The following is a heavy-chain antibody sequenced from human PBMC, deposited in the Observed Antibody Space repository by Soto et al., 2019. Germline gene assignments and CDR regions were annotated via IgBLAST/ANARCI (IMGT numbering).Heavy chain of an antibody. D-gene: IGHD6-13*01. CDR3: ARLGSSWHYFYYYYYGMDV. CDR1: GYTFTSYD. Sequence: QVQLVQSGAEVKKPGASVKVSCKASGYTFTSYDINWVRQATGQGLEWMGWMNPNSGNTGYAKKFQGKVTMTRNTSRSTAYMELSSLRSEDTAVYYCARLGSSWHYFYYYYYGMDVWGQGTTVAVSS. J-gene: IGHJ6*02. CDR2: MNPNSGNT. V-gene: IGHV1-8*01.